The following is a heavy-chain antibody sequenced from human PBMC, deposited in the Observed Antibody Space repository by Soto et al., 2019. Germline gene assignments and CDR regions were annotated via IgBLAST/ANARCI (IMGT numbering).Heavy chain of an antibody. J-gene: IGHJ4*02. D-gene: IGHD5-12*01. CDR2: IYPGDSDT. V-gene: IGHV5-51*01. CDR3: ARFNSGYDWDYFDY. CDR1: GYSFTTYW. Sequence: GESLKISCQASGYSFTTYWITWVRQLPGKGLEWMGIIYPGDSDTRYSPSFQGQVTISADKSISTAYLQWSSLKASDTAMYYCARFNSGYDWDYFDYWGQGTLVTVSS.